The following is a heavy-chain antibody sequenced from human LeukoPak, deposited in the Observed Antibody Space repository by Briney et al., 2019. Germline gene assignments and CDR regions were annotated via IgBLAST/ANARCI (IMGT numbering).Heavy chain of an antibody. CDR3: ARGNYDFWSGYPRGDLGLDF. CDR2: LRGSGGST. Sequence: GGTLRLSRAASGFTFSSYGVSWVRPAPRKGLEWVSALRGSGGSTYYPASVKGRFTISRDNTKNSLYIKMKSLRAEDTAVYYCARGNYDFWSGYPRGDLGLDFWGQGTLVTVSS. J-gene: IGHJ4*02. CDR1: GFTFSSYG. D-gene: IGHD3-3*01. V-gene: IGHV3-23*01.